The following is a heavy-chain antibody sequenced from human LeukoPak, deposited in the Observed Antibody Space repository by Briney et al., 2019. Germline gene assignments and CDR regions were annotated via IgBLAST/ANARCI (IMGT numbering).Heavy chain of an antibody. CDR1: GYTFTIYA. Sequence: SGKLSGKAAGYTFTIYAMNWVRQAPGQGLGWRGGINIGNGNTKYSWVVEGRGIITRDTSASTVYIELNSLRPEDMAVYYCVRGRGASYHDVLHIWGQGTTLIVSS. V-gene: IGHV1-3*03. J-gene: IGHJ3*02. D-gene: IGHD2-15*01. CDR3: VRGRGASYHDVLHI. CDR2: INIGNGNT.